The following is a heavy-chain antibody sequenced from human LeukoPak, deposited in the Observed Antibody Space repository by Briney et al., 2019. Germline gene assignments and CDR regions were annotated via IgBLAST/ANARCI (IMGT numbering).Heavy chain of an antibody. J-gene: IGHJ4*02. V-gene: IGHV4-39*01. CDR2: IYYSGST. CDR3: ARHPQGSYYGYFDY. CDR1: GGSISSSSYY. D-gene: IGHD1-26*01. Sequence: SETLSLTCTVSGGSISSSSYYWGWIRQPPGKGLEWIGSIYYSGSTYYNPSLKSRVTISVDTSKNQFSLKLSSVTAADTAVYYCARHPQGSYYGYFDYWGQGTLATVSS.